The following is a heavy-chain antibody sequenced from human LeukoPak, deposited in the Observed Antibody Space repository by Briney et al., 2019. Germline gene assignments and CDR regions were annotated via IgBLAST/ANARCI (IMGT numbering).Heavy chain of an antibody. CDR2: IIPILGIA. D-gene: IGHD4-17*01. CDR3: ALTTVTTAAFDI. CDR1: GGTFSSYA. J-gene: IGHJ3*02. V-gene: IGHV1-69*04. Sequence: SVKVSCKASGGTFSSYAISWVRQASGQGLEWMGRIIPILGIANYAQKFQGRVTITADKSTSTAYMELSSLRSEDTAVYYCALTTVTTAAFDIWGQGTMVTVSS.